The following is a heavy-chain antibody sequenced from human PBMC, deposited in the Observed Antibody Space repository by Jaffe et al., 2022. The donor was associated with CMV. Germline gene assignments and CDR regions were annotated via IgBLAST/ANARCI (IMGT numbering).Heavy chain of an antibody. Sequence: EVQLVESGGGLIQPGGSLRLSCAASGLTVSRNYMSWVRQAPGKGLEWVSVIYSGGSTYYADSVKGRFTISGDNSKNTLYLQMNSLRAEDTAVYYCARVDYGDYLLDYWGQGTLVTVSS. V-gene: IGHV3-53*01. D-gene: IGHD4-17*01. CDR3: ARVDYGDYLLDY. CDR1: GLTVSRNY. J-gene: IGHJ4*02. CDR2: IYSGGST.